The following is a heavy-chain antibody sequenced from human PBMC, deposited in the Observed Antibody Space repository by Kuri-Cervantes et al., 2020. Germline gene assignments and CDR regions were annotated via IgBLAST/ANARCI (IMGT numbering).Heavy chain of an antibody. CDR2: ISSSSSYI. V-gene: IGHV3-21*01. J-gene: IGHJ4*02. CDR1: GFTFSNAW. Sequence: GGSLRLSCAASGFTFSNAWMSWVRQAPGKGLEWVSSISSSSSYIYYADSVKGRFTISRDNAKNSLYLQMNSLRAEDTAVYYCARFGYSGYDLDYWGQGTLVTVSS. CDR3: ARFGYSGYDLDY. D-gene: IGHD5-12*01.